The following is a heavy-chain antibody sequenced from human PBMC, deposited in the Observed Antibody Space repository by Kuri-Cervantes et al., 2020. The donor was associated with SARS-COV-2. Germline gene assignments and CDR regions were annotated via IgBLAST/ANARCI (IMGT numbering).Heavy chain of an antibody. D-gene: IGHD2-2*01. Sequence: LSLTCAASGFTFSTYWMTWVRQAPGKGLEWVANIDQSGNKNYYVDSVRGRFTISRDNAKNSLYLQMNSLRVEDTAVYYCARDTSPLGYCSSTNCYYAAFDIWGQGTTVTVSS. V-gene: IGHV3-7*05. J-gene: IGHJ3*02. CDR2: IDQSGNKN. CDR3: ARDTSPLGYCSSTNCYYAAFDI. CDR1: GFTFSTYW.